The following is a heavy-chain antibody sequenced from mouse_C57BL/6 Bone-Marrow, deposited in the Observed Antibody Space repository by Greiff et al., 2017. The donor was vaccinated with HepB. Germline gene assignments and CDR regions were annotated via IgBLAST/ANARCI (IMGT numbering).Heavy chain of an antibody. CDR1: GYTFTSYT. Sequence: QVQLQQSGAELARPGASVKMSCKASGYTFTSYTMHWVKQRPGQGLEWIGYINTSSGYTKYNQKFKDKATLTADKSSSTAYMQLSSLTSEDSAVYYCARGRTYPWFAYWGQGTLVTVSA. V-gene: IGHV1-4*01. CDR2: INTSSGYT. CDR3: ARGRTYPWFAY. J-gene: IGHJ3*01.